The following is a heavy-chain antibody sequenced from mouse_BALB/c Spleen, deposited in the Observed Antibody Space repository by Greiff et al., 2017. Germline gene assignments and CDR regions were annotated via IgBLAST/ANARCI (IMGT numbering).Heavy chain of an antibody. J-gene: IGHJ3*01. CDR3: ARDYYGSSFWFAY. CDR2: IWAGGST. V-gene: IGHV2-9*02. CDR1: GFSLTSYG. Sequence: VQVVESGPGLVAPSQSLSITCTVSGFSLTSYGVHWVRQPPGKGLEWLGVIWAGGSTNYNSALMSRLSISKDNSKSQVFLKMNSLQTDDTAMYYCARDYYGSSFWFAYWGQGTLVTVSA. D-gene: IGHD1-1*01.